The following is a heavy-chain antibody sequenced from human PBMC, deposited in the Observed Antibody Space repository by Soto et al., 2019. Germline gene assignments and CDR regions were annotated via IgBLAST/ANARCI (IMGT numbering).Heavy chain of an antibody. CDR2: MYWDDDK. CDR3: IQSRCGGDCLQSYASHSYYGMDV. V-gene: IGHV2-5*02. CDR1: GFSISTSGVG. Sequence: QITLKESGPTLVKPTQTLTLTCTFSGFSISTSGVGVGWIRQHPGKALEWLALMYWDDDKRYSPSLRSRLTLRKDTSKNQVVLTMTNMDPVDTATYYCIQSRCGGDCLQSYASHSYYGMDVWGQGTTVTVSS. D-gene: IGHD2-21*02. J-gene: IGHJ6*02.